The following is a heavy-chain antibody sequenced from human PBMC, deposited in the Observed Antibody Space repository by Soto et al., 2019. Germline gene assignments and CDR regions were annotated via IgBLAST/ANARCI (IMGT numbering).Heavy chain of an antibody. CDR1: GGTFSSYA. CDR2: IIPIFGTA. D-gene: IGHD1-7*01. V-gene: IGHV1-69*06. Sequence: VASVKVSCKASGGTFSSYAISWVRQAPGQGLEWMGGIIPIFGTANYAQKFRGRVTIAADKSTSTAYMELSSLRSEDTAVYYCARDTGTTAFGYWGQGTLVTVSS. J-gene: IGHJ4*02. CDR3: ARDTGTTAFGY.